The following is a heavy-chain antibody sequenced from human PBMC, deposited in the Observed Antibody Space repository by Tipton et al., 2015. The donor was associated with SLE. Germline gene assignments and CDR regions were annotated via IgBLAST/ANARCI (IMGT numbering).Heavy chain of an antibody. J-gene: IGHJ4*02. CDR3: ARGRSHYYDPKTFDY. CDR2: INHSGLS. CDR1: GGSFSGYF. V-gene: IGHV4-34*01. Sequence: TLSLTCAVSGGSFSGYFWSWIRQPPGKGLEWIGEINHSGLSNYNPSLKSRVTMSVDTSKNHFSLELSSVTAADSAIFYCARGRSHYYDPKTFDYWGRGTLVTVSS. D-gene: IGHD3-22*01.